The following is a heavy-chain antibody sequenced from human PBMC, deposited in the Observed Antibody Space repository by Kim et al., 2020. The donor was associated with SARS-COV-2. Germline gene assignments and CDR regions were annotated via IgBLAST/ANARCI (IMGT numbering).Heavy chain of an antibody. Sequence: LNSRITMSVDTSKNQFSLKLSSVTAADTAVYYCARAESTGTYYYYGMDVWGQGTTVTVSS. CDR3: ARAESTGTYYYYGMDV. V-gene: IGHV4-4*06. D-gene: IGHD5-18*01. J-gene: IGHJ6*02.